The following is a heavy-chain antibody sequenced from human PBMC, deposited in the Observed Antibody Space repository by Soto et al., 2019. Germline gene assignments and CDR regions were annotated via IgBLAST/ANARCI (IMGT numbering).Heavy chain of an antibody. V-gene: IGHV4-30-4*01. CDR1: GGSISSGDYY. CDR3: ARGWVGTGSHYFRF. Sequence: SETLSLTCTVSGGSISSGDYYWSWIRQPPGKGLEWIGYIYYSGSTYYNPSLKSRVTISVDTSKNQFSLKLNSVTAADTAVYYCARGWVGTGSHYFRFWGQGTLVTVSS. CDR2: IYYSGST. J-gene: IGHJ4*02. D-gene: IGHD3-9*01.